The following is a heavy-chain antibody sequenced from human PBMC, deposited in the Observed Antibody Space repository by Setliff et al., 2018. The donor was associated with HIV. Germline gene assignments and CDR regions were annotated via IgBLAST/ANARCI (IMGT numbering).Heavy chain of an antibody. J-gene: IGHJ1*01. D-gene: IGHD3-22*01. CDR2: VVPTIHEA. CDR3: ARRADASGYFYREYFQH. Sequence: SVKVSCKASGVTFNYSSITWVRQAPGQGLEWMGGVVPTIHEATYAQKFQGRVTITADESATTVYMEMSGLTSEGTAIYYCARRADASGYFYREYFQHWGQGTLVTVSS. CDR1: GVTFNYSS. V-gene: IGHV1-69*13.